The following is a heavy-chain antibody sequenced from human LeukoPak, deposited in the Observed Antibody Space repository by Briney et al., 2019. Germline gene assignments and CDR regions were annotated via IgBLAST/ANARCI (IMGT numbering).Heavy chain of an antibody. CDR2: ISYDGSNK. J-gene: IGHJ4*02. V-gene: IGHV3-30*04. CDR1: GFTFSSYA. CDR3: AKVSVAGTTLRDY. D-gene: IGHD6-19*01. Sequence: GGSLRLSCAASGFTFSSYAMHWVRQAPGKGLEWVAVISYDGSNKYYADSVKGRFTISRDNSKNTLYLQMNSLRAEDTAVYYCAKVSVAGTTLRDYWGQGTLVTVSS.